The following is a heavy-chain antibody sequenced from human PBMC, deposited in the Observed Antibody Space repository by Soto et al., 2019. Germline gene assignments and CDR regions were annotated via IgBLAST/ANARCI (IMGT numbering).Heavy chain of an antibody. J-gene: IGHJ6*02. Sequence: PSETLSLTCTVSGGSISSYYWSWIRQPPGKGLEWIGYIYYSGSTNYNPSLKSRVTISVDTSKNQFSLKLSSVTAADTAVYYCARSGYSSGWYAQYGMDAWGQGTTVTVSS. CDR2: IYYSGST. V-gene: IGHV4-59*01. D-gene: IGHD6-19*01. CDR1: GGSISSYY. CDR3: ARSGYSSGWYAQYGMDA.